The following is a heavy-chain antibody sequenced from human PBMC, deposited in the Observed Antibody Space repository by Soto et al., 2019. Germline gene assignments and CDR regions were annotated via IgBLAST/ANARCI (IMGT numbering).Heavy chain of an antibody. J-gene: IGHJ4*01. V-gene: IGHV4-59*01. CDR2: IYYSGST. D-gene: IGHD3-10*01. Sequence: SETLSLTCTVSGGSISSYYWSWIRQPPGKGLEWIGYIYYSGSTNYNPSLKSRVTISVDTSKNQFSLKLSSVTAADTAIYYCARSTNPFVGSGSSHWGQGTLVTVSS. CDR3: ARSTNPFVGSGSSH. CDR1: GGSISSYY.